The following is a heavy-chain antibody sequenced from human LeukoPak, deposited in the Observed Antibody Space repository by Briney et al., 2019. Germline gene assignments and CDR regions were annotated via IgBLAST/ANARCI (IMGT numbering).Heavy chain of an antibody. Sequence: GASVKVSCKASGYTFTCYYMHWVRQAPGQGLEWMGWINPNSGGTNYAQKFQGRVTMTRDTSISTAYMELSRLRSDDTAVYYCARVPYYDSSGYYLLFDYWGQGTLVTVSS. CDR3: ARVPYYDSSGYYLLFDY. CDR1: GYTFTCYY. D-gene: IGHD3-22*01. V-gene: IGHV1-2*02. J-gene: IGHJ4*02. CDR2: INPNSGGT.